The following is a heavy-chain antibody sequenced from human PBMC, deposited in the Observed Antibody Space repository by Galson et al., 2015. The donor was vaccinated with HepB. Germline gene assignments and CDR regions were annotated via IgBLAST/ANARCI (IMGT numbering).Heavy chain of an antibody. Sequence: SLRLSCAASGFTFSSYAMSWVRQAPGKGLEWVSAISGSGGSTYYADSVKGRFTISRDNSKNTLYLQMNSLRAEDTAVYYCANYGSGSPHHNWFDPWGQGTLVTVSS. CDR3: ANYGSGSPHHNWFDP. D-gene: IGHD3-10*01. CDR1: GFTFSSYA. CDR2: ISGSGGST. J-gene: IGHJ5*02. V-gene: IGHV3-23*01.